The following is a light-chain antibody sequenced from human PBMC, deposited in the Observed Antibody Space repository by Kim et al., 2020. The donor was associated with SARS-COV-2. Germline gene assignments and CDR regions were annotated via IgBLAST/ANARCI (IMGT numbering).Light chain of an antibody. CDR1: QSVKNY. V-gene: IGKV3-11*01. Sequence: SPGDRATFSCRVSQSVKNYIAWYQQKPGQAPRLLFYDASNRATGIPARFSGSGSGTNFTLTISSLDPEDFAVYYCQQRSNWPPWTFGQGTKVDIK. J-gene: IGKJ1*01. CDR2: DAS. CDR3: QQRSNWPPWT.